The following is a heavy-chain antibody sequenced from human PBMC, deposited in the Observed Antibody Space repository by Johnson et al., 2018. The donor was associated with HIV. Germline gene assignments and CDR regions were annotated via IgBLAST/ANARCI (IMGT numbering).Heavy chain of an antibody. CDR3: ASEGEYSSSLWGDAFDI. J-gene: IGHJ3*02. CDR1: GFTFSSYA. CDR2: ISYDGSNK. V-gene: IGHV3-30*04. Sequence: QVQLVESGGGVVQPERSLRLSCSASGFTFSSYAMHCVRQAPGKGLEWVACISYDGSNKYYADSVKGRFTISRDNAKNSLYLQMNSLGAEDTAVYYCASEGEYSSSLWGDAFDIWGQGTMVTVSS. D-gene: IGHD6-6*01.